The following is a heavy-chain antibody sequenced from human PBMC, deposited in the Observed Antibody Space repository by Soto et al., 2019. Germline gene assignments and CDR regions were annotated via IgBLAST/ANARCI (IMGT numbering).Heavy chain of an antibody. D-gene: IGHD3-3*02. CDR3: ARESFSASPNFFDY. J-gene: IGHJ4*02. V-gene: IGHV3-48*03. CDR1: GFAFSNYE. Sequence: EVLFVESGGGLVQPGGSLRLSCAASGFAFSNYEMNWVRQAPGKGLEWVSYISLSGSTIYYADSVKGRFTISRDDAKNSLYLQMDSLRADDTAVYYCARESFSASPNFFDYWGQGTLVTVSS. CDR2: ISLSGSTI.